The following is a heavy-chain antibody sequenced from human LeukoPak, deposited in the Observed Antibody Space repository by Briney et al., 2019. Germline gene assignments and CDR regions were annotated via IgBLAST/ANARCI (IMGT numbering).Heavy chain of an antibody. CDR1: GYSISTGYY. J-gene: IGHJ3*02. CDR3: AREPKDYYDSRGAFDI. Sequence: SETLSLTCAVSGYSISTGYYWAWIRQPPGKGLEWIGSIYHNESTYYNPSLKSRVTISVDTSKNQFSLKLSSVTAADTAVYYCAREPKDYYDSRGAFDIWGQGTMVTVSS. D-gene: IGHD3-22*01. CDR2: IYHNEST. V-gene: IGHV4-38-2*02.